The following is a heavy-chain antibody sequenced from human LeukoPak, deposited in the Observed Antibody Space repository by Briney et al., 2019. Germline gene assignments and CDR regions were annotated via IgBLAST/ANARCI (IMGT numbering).Heavy chain of an antibody. D-gene: IGHD3-22*01. V-gene: IGHV3-20*01. CDR1: GFTFDDYG. CDR3: ARVRLGYDSSGYSSAYNFDF. J-gene: IGHJ4*02. Sequence: GGSLRLSCAPSGFTFDDYGMSWVRQAPGKGLEWVSDINWSGGSTRYADSVKGRFTISIDNAENSLYLQMNSLRAEDTALYHCARVRLGYDSSGYSSAYNFDFWGQGTLVTVSS. CDR2: INWSGGST.